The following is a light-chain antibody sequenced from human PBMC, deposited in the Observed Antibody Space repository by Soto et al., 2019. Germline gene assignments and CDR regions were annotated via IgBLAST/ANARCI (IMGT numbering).Light chain of an antibody. Sequence: QSVLNQPPSASGTPEQRVTISCSGSSSNIGSNYVYWYQQRPGTAPKLLIYRNNQRPSGVPDRFSGSKSGTSASLAISGRRSEDEADYYCAALDDSLSGVVFGGGTKLTVL. CDR3: AALDDSLSGVV. V-gene: IGLV1-47*01. CDR1: SSNIGSNY. J-gene: IGLJ2*01. CDR2: RNN.